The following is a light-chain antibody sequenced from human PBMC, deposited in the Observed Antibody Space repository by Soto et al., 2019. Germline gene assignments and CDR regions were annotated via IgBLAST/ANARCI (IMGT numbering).Light chain of an antibody. J-gene: IGKJ3*01. CDR2: DAS. Sequence: DIQMTQSHSTLSASVGARVTITCRASQNIGRYLAWYQKKPGEAPKLLIYDASTLQSGVPSTFSGSGSGTEFALSISGLQPDDFATYYCQHSRGLSSFGPGTTVDIK. CDR3: QHSRGLSS. V-gene: IGKV1-5*01. CDR1: QNIGRY.